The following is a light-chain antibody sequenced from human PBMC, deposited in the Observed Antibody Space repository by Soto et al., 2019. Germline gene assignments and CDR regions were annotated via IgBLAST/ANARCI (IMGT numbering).Light chain of an antibody. CDR2: VNSDGSH. Sequence: QSVLTQSPSASASLGASVKLTCTLSSGHSNYAIAWHQQQPEKGPRYLMKVNSDGSHRKWYGIPDRFSGTSSGAQRYLTISSLQSEDEADYFCQTWGTGIRVFGTGTKLTVL. J-gene: IGLJ1*01. CDR3: QTWGTGIRV. CDR1: SGHSNYA. V-gene: IGLV4-69*01.